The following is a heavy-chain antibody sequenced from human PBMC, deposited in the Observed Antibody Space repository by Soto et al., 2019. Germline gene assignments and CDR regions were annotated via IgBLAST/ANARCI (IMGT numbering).Heavy chain of an antibody. J-gene: IGHJ5*02. CDR1: GYTFTGYY. V-gene: IGHV1-2*04. D-gene: IGHD3-10*02. CDR3: ARAWSIVRGVTVSAHICSDP. Sequence: ASVKVSCKASGYTFTGYYMHWVRQAPGQGLEWMGWINPNSGGTNYAQKFQGWVTMTRDTSISTAYMELSRLRSDDTAVYYCARAWSIVRGVTVSAHICSDPWGHATPITV. CDR2: INPNSGGT.